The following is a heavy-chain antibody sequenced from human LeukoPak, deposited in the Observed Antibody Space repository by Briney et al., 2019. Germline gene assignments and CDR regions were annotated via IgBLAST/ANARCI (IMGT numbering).Heavy chain of an antibody. CDR3: ARKVPNDSSGYYYRGQFDP. J-gene: IGHJ5*02. Sequence: ASVKVSCKASGGTFSCYAISWVRQAPGQGLEWMGGIIPIFGTANYAQKFQGRVTITADKSTSTAYMELSSLRSEDTAVYYCARKVPNDSSGYYYRGQFDPWGQGTLVTVSS. CDR2: IIPIFGTA. CDR1: GGTFSCYA. D-gene: IGHD3-22*01. V-gene: IGHV1-69*06.